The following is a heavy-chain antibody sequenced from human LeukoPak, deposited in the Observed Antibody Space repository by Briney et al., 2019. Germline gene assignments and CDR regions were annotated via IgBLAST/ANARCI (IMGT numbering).Heavy chain of an antibody. CDR1: GFTFNSYW. CDR2: INSDGSGT. J-gene: IGHJ4*02. CDR3: AKDSSSWYVGFDY. V-gene: IGHV3-74*01. D-gene: IGHD6-13*01. Sequence: PGGSLRLSCAASGFTFNSYWMHWVRQAPGKGLVWVSRINSDGSGTSDADFVKGRFTISRDNSKNTLYLQMNSLRAEDTAVYYCAKDSSSWYVGFDYWGQGTLVTVSS.